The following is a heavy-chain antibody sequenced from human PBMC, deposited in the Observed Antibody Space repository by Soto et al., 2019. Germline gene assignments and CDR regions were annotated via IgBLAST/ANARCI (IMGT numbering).Heavy chain of an antibody. CDR1: GFTFSNYS. Sequence: GGSLRLSCAASGFTFSNYSMNWVRQAPGKGLEWVSSISSSSSYIYYAGSVKGRFTISRDNAKNSLYLQMNSPRAEDTAVYYCAVVVPKHYYYGMDVWGQGTTVTVSS. J-gene: IGHJ6*02. D-gene: IGHD3-22*01. V-gene: IGHV3-21*01. CDR3: AVVVPKHYYYGMDV. CDR2: ISSSSSYI.